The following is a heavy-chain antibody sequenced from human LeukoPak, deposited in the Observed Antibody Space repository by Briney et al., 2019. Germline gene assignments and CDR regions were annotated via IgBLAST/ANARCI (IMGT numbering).Heavy chain of an antibody. CDR2: IYYSGST. CDR3: ASNAGYSRRWFDP. Sequence: PGGSLRLSCAASGFTFSDYYMTWIRQPPGKGLEWIGSIYYSGSTYYNPSLKSRVTISVDTSKNQFSLKLSSVTAADTAVYYCASNAGYSRRWFDPWGQGTLVTVSS. CDR1: GFTFSDYY. J-gene: IGHJ5*02. D-gene: IGHD6-13*01. V-gene: IGHV4-38-2*01.